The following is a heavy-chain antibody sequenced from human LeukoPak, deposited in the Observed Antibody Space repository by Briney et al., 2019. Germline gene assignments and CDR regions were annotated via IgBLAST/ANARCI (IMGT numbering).Heavy chain of an antibody. J-gene: IGHJ4*02. CDR1: GGSFSGYY. V-gene: IGHV4-34*01. CDR3: ARGPLHYDFWSGYPRREIYYFDY. D-gene: IGHD3-3*01. Sequence: SETLSLTCAVYGGSFSGYYWSWIRQSPGKGLEWIGEINHSGSTNYNPSLKSRVTISVDTSKNQFSLKLSSVTAADTAVYYCARGPLHYDFWSGYPRREIYYFDYWGQGTLVTVSS. CDR2: INHSGST.